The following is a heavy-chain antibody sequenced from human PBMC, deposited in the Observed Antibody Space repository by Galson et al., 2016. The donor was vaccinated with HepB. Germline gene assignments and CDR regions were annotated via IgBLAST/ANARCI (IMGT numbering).Heavy chain of an antibody. J-gene: IGHJ6*03. V-gene: IGHV4-31*03. D-gene: IGHD3-10*01. CDR2: IHYRGST. CDR1: GDSISSGAYY. CDR3: ARLWFGEFPSMDV. Sequence: TLSLTCTVSGDSISSGAYYWTWIRQHPGKGLESIAYIHYRGSTYYNPSLKSRLNISLDTSKKEISLRLTSVSAADTAVYYCARLWFGEFPSMDVWGTGTTVTVSS.